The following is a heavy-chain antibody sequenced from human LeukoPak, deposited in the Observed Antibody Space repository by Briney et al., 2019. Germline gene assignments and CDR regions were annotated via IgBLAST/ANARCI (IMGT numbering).Heavy chain of an antibody. Sequence: PGGSLRLSCAASGFTFSSYAMSWVRQAPGKGLEWVSAISGSGGSTYYPGSVKGRFTISRENAKNSLYLQMNSLRAGDTAVYYCARVFGPSGMDVWGQGTTVTVSS. CDR1: GFTFSSYA. CDR3: ARVFGPSGMDV. J-gene: IGHJ6*02. V-gene: IGHV3-23*01. CDR2: ISGSGGST. D-gene: IGHD3-16*01.